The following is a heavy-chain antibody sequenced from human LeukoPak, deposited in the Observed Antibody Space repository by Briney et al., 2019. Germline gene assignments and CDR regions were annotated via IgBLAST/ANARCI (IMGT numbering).Heavy chain of an antibody. D-gene: IGHD1-26*01. CDR3: ARTGGSFYFYYYMDV. Sequence: PSETLSLTCTVSGVSISDYYWTWIRQPPGKGLEWIGEIYHSGSTNYNPSLKSRVTISVDTSKNQFSLKLYSVTAADTAVYYCARTGGSFYFYYYMDVWGKGTTVTVSS. J-gene: IGHJ6*03. V-gene: IGHV4-34*01. CDR1: GVSISDYY. CDR2: IYHSGST.